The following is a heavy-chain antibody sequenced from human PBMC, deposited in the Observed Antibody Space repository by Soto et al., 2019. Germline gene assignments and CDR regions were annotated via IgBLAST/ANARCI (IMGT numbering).Heavy chain of an antibody. CDR3: ASRIVVTVIRYYFDY. CDR1: GGTFSSYA. V-gene: IGHV1-69*13. CDR2: IIPIFGTA. Sequence: SVKVSCKASGGTFSSYAISWVRQAPGQGLEWMGGIIPIFGTANYAQKFQGRVTITADESTSTAYMELSILRSEDTAVYYCASRIVVTVIRYYFDYWGQGTLVTVSS. D-gene: IGHD2-21*02. J-gene: IGHJ4*02.